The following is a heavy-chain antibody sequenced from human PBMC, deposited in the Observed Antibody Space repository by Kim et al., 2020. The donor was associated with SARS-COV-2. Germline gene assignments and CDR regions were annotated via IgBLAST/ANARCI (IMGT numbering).Heavy chain of an antibody. Sequence: SETLSLTCTVSGGSISSYYWSWIRQPPGKGLEWIGYIYYSGSTNYNPSLKSRVTISVDTSKNQFSLKLSSVTAADTAVYYCARRGPIERYFDWFSPGGSNYYYGMDVWGQGTTVTVSS. CDR2: IYYSGST. D-gene: IGHD3-9*01. CDR3: ARRGPIERYFDWFSPGGSNYYYGMDV. CDR1: GGSISSYY. J-gene: IGHJ6*02. V-gene: IGHV4-59*08.